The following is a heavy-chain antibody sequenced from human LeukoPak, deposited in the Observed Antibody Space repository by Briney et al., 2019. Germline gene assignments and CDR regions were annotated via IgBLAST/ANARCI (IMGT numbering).Heavy chain of an antibody. CDR1: GGTFCSYA. D-gene: IGHD1-26*01. V-gene: IGHV1-69*05. J-gene: IGHJ3*02. CDR3: ARTVVGATTDDAFDI. CDR2: IIPIFGTA. Sequence: ASVKVSCKTSGGTFCSYAISWVRQAPGQGLEWMGRIIPIFGTANYAQKFQGRVTITTDESTSTAYMELSSLRSEDTAVYYCARTVVGATTDDAFDIWGQGTMVTVSS.